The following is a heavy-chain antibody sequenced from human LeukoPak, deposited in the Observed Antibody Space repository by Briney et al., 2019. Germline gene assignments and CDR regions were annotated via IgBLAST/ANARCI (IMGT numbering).Heavy chain of an antibody. V-gene: IGHV3-48*03. CDR1: GFTFSSYE. J-gene: IGHJ3*02. D-gene: IGHD5/OR15-5a*01. Sequence: QPGGSLRLSCAASGFTFSSYELNWVRQAPGKGLEWVSYITVSVSTIYYADSVQGRFTISRDNAKNSLYLQMDSLRAEDTAVYYCARDLRPGAFDIWGQGTMVTVS. CDR3: ARDLRPGAFDI. CDR2: ITVSVSTI.